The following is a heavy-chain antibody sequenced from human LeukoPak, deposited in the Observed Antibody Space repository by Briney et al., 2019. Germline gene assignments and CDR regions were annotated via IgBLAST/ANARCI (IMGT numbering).Heavy chain of an antibody. CDR2: ISSSSSTI. CDR3: ARGNMAVGGFDY. V-gene: IGHV3-48*01. D-gene: IGHD6-19*01. Sequence: PGGSLRLSCAASGFTLSTYNMNGVRQAPGKGLEWVSYISSSSSTIYYADSVKGRFTISRDNAKNSLYLQMSRLRAEDTAVYCCARGNMAVGGFDYWGQGTLVRVSS. J-gene: IGHJ4*02. CDR1: GFTLSTYN.